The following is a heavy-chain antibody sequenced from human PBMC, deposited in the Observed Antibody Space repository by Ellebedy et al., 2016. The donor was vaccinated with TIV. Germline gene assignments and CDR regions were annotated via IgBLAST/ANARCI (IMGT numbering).Heavy chain of an antibody. Sequence: PGGSLRLSCEASGFSFRTYGMHWVRQAPGKGLEWVAVIWYDGSGELYADSVKGRFTISRDAAKNTLHLPTNNLRVEDTAVYYCARDYVGDSGWLDYWGQGTLVIVSS. D-gene: IGHD4-17*01. CDR1: GFSFRTYG. V-gene: IGHV3-33*01. CDR2: IWYDGSGE. J-gene: IGHJ4*02. CDR3: ARDYVGDSGWLDY.